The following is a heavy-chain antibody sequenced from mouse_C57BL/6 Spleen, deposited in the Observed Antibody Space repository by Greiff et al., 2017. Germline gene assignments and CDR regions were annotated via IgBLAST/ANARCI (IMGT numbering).Heavy chain of an antibody. CDR1: GFNIKDYY. V-gene: IGHV14-2*01. J-gene: IGHJ4*01. CDR3: ARGGGNYVAMDD. D-gene: IGHD2-1*01. Sequence: EVQLQQSGAELVKPGASVKLSCTASGFNIKDYYMHWVKQRTGQGLEWIGRIDPEDGETKYAPKLQGKATITADTSSNTNYLQLSSVTTEDTAVYCCARGGGNYVAMDDWGQGTSVTVSS. CDR2: IDPEDGET.